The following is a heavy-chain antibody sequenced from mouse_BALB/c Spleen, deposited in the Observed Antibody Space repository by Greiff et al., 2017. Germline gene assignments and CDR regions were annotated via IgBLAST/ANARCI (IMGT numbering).Heavy chain of an antibody. CDR2: INPDNGGT. D-gene: IGHD2-13*01. J-gene: IGHJ4*01. CDR1: GYTFTDYY. Sequence: EVKLMESGAELVKPGASVTMSCKASGYTFTDYYMKWVKQTPGKGLEWIGDINPDNGGTFYNQKFKGKATLTVDKSSSTAYMQLNSLTSEDSAVYYCARGGGDSSMDYWGQGTSVTVSA. V-gene: IGHV1-26*01. CDR3: ARGGGDSSMDY.